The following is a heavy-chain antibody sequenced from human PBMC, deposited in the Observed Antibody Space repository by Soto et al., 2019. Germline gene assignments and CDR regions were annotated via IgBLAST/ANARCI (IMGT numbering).Heavy chain of an antibody. CDR1: GFTFSSYS. J-gene: IGHJ4*02. CDR2: ISSSSSTI. D-gene: IGHD3-10*01. CDR3: ARDFRLMVGGAGFDY. Sequence: GGSLRLSCAASGFTFSSYSMNWVRQAPGKGLEWVSYISSSSSTIYYADSVKGRFTISRDNAKNSLYLQMNSLRDEDTAVYYCARDFRLMVGGAGFDYWGQGISVTVST. V-gene: IGHV3-48*02.